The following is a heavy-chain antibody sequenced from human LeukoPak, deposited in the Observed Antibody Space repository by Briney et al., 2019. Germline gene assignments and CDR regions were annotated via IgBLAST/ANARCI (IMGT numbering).Heavy chain of an antibody. J-gene: IGHJ4*02. CDR3: AKSYDSSVPILWYFDY. CDR2: IGTAGDT. CDR1: GFTFSSYD. Sequence: PGGSLRLSCEASGFTFSSYDMHWVRQATGKGLEWVSAIGTAGDTYYPGSVKGRFTISRDNSKNTLYLQMNSLRAEDTAVYYCAKSYDSSVPILWYFDYWGQGTLVTVSS. D-gene: IGHD3-22*01. V-gene: IGHV3-13*01.